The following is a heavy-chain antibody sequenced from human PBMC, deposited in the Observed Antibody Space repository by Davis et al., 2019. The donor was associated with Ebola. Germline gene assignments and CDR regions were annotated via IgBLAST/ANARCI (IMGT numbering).Heavy chain of an antibody. J-gene: IGHJ2*01. CDR1: GFTFSSYG. D-gene: IGHD2-21*02. CDR3: ARERVVTGDWYFDL. V-gene: IGHV3-33*01. Sequence: GESLKISCAASGFTFSSYGMHWVRQAPGKGLEWVAVIWYDGSNKYYADSVKGRFTISRDNSKNTLYLQMNSLRAEDTAVYYCARERVVTGDWYFDLWGRGTLVTVSS. CDR2: IWYDGSNK.